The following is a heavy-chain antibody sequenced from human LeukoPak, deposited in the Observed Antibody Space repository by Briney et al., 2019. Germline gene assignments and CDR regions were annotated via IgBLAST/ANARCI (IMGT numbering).Heavy chain of an antibody. J-gene: IGHJ4*02. CDR1: GGSISSYY. CDR2: IYYSGST. CDR3: ATYSSRRYNFDY. D-gene: IGHD6-13*01. Sequence: SETLSLTCTVSGGSISSYYWSWIRQPPGKGLEWIGYIYYSGSTNYNPSLKSRVTISVDTSKNQFSLKLSSVTAADTAVYYCATYSSRRYNFDYWGQGTLVTVSS. V-gene: IGHV4-59*01.